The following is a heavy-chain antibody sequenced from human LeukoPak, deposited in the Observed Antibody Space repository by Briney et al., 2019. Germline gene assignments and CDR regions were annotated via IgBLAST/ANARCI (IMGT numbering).Heavy chain of an antibody. CDR3: ARDSPAIAAAGTDY. J-gene: IGHJ4*02. CDR1: GFTFSSYA. CDR2: ISSSSSYI. Sequence: PGGSLRLSCAASGFTFSSYAMTWVRQAPGKGLEWVSSISSSSSYIYYADPVKGRFTISRDNAKNSLYLQMNSLRAEDTAVYYCARDSPAIAAAGTDYWGQGTLVTVSS. V-gene: IGHV3-21*01. D-gene: IGHD6-13*01.